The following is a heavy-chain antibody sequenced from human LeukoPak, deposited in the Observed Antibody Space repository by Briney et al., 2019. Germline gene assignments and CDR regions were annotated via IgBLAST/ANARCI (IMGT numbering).Heavy chain of an antibody. J-gene: IGHJ4*02. CDR2: IYNSGNT. V-gene: IGHV4-30-4*07. CDR3: ARTAYDSSDFYRFDY. CDR1: GGSISNGDYS. D-gene: IGHD3-22*01. Sequence: SETLSPTCAVSGGSISNGDYSWSWIRQPPGEGLEWIGFIYNSGNTYYNPSLKSRVTLSVDTSKNQFSLNLSSVTAANTAVYYCARTAYDSSDFYRFDYWGQGTLVTVSS.